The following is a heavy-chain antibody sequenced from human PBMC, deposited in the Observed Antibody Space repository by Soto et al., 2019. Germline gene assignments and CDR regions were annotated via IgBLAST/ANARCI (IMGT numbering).Heavy chain of an antibody. CDR3: ARHGSYSSSSSSNWFDP. J-gene: IGHJ5*02. D-gene: IGHD6-6*01. V-gene: IGHV4-39*01. Sequence: QLQLQESGPGLVKPSETLSLTCTVSGGSISSSSYYWGWIRQPPGKGLEWIGSIYYSGSTYYNPSLKSGVTLSVDTSKNQFSLKLSSVTAADTAVYYCARHGSYSSSSSSNWFDPWGQGTLVTVSS. CDR1: GGSISSSSYY. CDR2: IYYSGST.